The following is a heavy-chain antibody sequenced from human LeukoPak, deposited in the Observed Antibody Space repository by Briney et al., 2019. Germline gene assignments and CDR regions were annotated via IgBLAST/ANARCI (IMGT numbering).Heavy chain of an antibody. CDR2: INTDGSKT. V-gene: IGHV3-74*01. CDR1: GFSFSVYW. CDR3: ARESYCSGGSCYSGRAFDI. Sequence: GGSLRLSCAASGFSFSVYWMHWVRQAPGKGLVWVSRINTDGSKTTYADSVKGRFTMSRDSAKNTLYLQMNSPRAEDTAVYYCARESYCSGGSCYSGRAFDIWGQGTMVTVSS. D-gene: IGHD2-15*01. J-gene: IGHJ3*02.